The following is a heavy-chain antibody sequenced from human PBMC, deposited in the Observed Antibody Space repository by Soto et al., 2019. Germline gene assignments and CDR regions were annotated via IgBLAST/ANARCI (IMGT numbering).Heavy chain of an antibody. D-gene: IGHD2-15*01. V-gene: IGHV4-4*02. CDR1: GGSISSSNW. CDR3: AGGHRNGGNFDY. Sequence: QVQLQESGPGLVKPSGTLSLTCAVSGGSISSSNWWSWVRQPPGKGLEWIGEIYHSGSTNYNPSRQIRVTKTVHKPHDQCPPKLSSVTGADTAVYYCAGGHRNGGNFDYCGQRTLVTVSS. J-gene: IGHJ4*02. CDR2: IYHSGST.